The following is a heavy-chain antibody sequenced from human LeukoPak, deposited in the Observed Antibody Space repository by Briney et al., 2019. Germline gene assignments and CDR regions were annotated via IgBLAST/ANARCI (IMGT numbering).Heavy chain of an antibody. V-gene: IGHV3-23*01. CDR1: GFTFSNYA. CDR2: IGGSGDNT. Sequence: PGGSLRLSCAASGFTFSNYAMIWLRQAPGKGLEWVSSIGGSGDNTYYADSVKGRSTISRDNSKSTLYLQMDRLRADDTAVYYCAKEGGGYLDYWGQGTLVTVSS. CDR3: AKEGGGYLDY. J-gene: IGHJ4*02. D-gene: IGHD6-13*01.